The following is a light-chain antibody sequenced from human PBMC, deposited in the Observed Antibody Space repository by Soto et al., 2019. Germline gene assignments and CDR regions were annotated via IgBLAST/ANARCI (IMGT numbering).Light chain of an antibody. CDR2: AAS. Sequence: RITQSPSSFSAYTAYSVTITFPSSQGISSYLAWYQQKPGKAPKLLIYAASTLQSGVPSRFSGSGSGTDFTLTISCLQSEDFATYYCQQYYSYPLTFGGGTKVDIK. V-gene: IGKV1-8*01. J-gene: IGKJ4*01. CDR3: QQYYSYPLT. CDR1: QGISSY.